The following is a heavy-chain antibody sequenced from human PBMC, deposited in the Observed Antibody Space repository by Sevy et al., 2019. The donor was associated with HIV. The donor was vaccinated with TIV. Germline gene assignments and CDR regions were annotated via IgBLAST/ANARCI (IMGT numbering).Heavy chain of an antibody. CDR3: ARDKNSAMVTPFDF. J-gene: IGHJ4*02. CDR2: IKEDGKET. D-gene: IGHD5-18*01. CDR1: GFTVSNYW. Sequence: GGSLRLSCVASGFTVSNYWMNWVRQAPGMGLEWVAKIKEDGKETNYGASVKGRFTISRDNAKNSLYLQMTSLRAEDTAVYYCARDKNSAMVTPFDFWGQGTLVTVSS. V-gene: IGHV3-7*03.